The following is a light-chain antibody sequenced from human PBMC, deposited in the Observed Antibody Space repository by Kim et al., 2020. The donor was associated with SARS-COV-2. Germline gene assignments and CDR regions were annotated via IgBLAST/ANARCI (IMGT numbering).Light chain of an antibody. J-gene: IGLJ2*01. V-gene: IGLV3-1*01. CDR1: KLGEKY. CDR2: QDT. Sequence: YELTQPPSVSVSPGQTASITCSGDKLGEKYACWYQQKPGQSPVLVIYQDTKRPSGIPERFSGSNSGNTATLTISGTQAKDEADYYCQTWYSITVVFGGGTQLTVL. CDR3: QTWYSITVV.